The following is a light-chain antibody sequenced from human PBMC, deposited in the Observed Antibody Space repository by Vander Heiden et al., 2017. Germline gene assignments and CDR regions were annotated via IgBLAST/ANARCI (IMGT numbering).Light chain of an antibody. CDR1: SSNIGTNT. CDR3: AAWDGSLKGPV. J-gene: IGLJ3*02. V-gene: IGLV1-44*01. CDR2: RNN. Sequence: QSVLTQPPSTSGPPGQRVAISCSGSSSNIGTNTVNWYQQLPGTAPKVLIYRNNQRPSGVPDRFSASKSGTSASLAINGLQSEDEADYYCAAWDGSLKGPVFGGGTKLTVL.